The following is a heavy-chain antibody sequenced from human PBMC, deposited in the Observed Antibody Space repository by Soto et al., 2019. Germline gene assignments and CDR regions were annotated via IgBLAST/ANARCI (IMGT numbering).Heavy chain of an antibody. D-gene: IGHD3-10*01. CDR3: ARGSFYPPAGNLGGLFEP. CDR1: GSSIGSSYY. CDR2: IHHGGSS. J-gene: IGHJ5*02. Sequence: KPSETLSLTCAVSGSSIGSSYYWGWIRQPPGKGLEWIGTIHHGGSSFYNPSLKSRVTMSIDTSKNQFSLELTSVTAADTAIYFCARGSFYPPAGNLGGLFEPWGQGSLVTVSS. V-gene: IGHV4-38-2*01.